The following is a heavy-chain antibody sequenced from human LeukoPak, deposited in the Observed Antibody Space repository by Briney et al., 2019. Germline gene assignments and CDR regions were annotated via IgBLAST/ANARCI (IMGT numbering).Heavy chain of an antibody. CDR2: ISGSGGST. CDR1: GFTFSSYA. CDR3: AKDPLGSSRLGLRKGDY. V-gene: IGHV3-23*01. D-gene: IGHD6-13*01. Sequence: HPGGSLRLSCAASGFTFSSYAMSWVRQAPGKGLEWVSAISGSGGSTYYADSVKGRFTISRDNSKNTLYLQMNSLRAEDTAVYYCAKDPLGSSRLGLRKGDYWGQGTLVTVSS. J-gene: IGHJ4*02.